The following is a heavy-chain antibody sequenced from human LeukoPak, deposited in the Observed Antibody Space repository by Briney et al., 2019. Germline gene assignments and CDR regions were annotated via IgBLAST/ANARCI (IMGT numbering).Heavy chain of an antibody. V-gene: IGHV3-30-3*01. D-gene: IGHD5-18*01. CDR3: ARSAVDTAMVTVY. CDR1: GFTFSSYA. CDR2: ISYDGGNK. Sequence: GRSLRLSCAASGFTFSSYAMHWVRQAPGKGLEWVAVISYDGGNKYYADSVKGRFTISRDNSKNTLYLQMNSLRAEDTAVYYCARSAVDTAMVTVYWGQGTLVTVSS. J-gene: IGHJ4*02.